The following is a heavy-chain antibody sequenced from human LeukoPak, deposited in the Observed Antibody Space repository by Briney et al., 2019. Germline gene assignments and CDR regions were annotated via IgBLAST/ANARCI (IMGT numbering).Heavy chain of an antibody. CDR3: ARRGTDYGSGNNWFDP. V-gene: IGHV4-59*08. D-gene: IGHD3-10*01. Sequence: PSETLSLTCTVSGGSISSYYWCWIRQPPGKGLEWIGYIYYSGSTNYNPSLKSRVTISVDTSKNQFSLKLSSVTAADTAVYYCARRGTDYGSGNNWFDPWGQGTLVTVSS. CDR2: IYYSGST. J-gene: IGHJ5*02. CDR1: GGSISSYY.